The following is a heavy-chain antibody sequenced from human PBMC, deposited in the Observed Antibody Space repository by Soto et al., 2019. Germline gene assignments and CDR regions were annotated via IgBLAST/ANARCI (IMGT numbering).Heavy chain of an antibody. Sequence: SVKVSCKASGGTFSSYAISWVRQAPGQGLEWMGGIIPIFGTANYAQKFQGRVTITADKSTSTAYMELSSLRSEDTAVYYCGGGARQNYYYYGMDVWGQGTTVTVSS. D-gene: IGHD6-6*01. V-gene: IGHV1-69*06. CDR2: IIPIFGTA. J-gene: IGHJ6*02. CDR3: GGGARQNYYYYGMDV. CDR1: GGTFSSYA.